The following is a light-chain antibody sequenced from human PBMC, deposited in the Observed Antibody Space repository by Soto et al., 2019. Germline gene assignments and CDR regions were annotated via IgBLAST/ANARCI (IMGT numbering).Light chain of an antibody. J-gene: IGKJ1*01. CDR1: QSVLSSSNNKNY. V-gene: IGKV4-1*01. CDR3: QQYYISWT. Sequence: DIVMTQSPDSLAVSLGERATINCKSSQSVLSSSNNKNYLAWYQQKPGQPPKLLIYWASTRESGVPDRFSGSGSGTDFTLTISSLQAEDVAVYYCQQYYISWTFGQGTKVDIK. CDR2: WAS.